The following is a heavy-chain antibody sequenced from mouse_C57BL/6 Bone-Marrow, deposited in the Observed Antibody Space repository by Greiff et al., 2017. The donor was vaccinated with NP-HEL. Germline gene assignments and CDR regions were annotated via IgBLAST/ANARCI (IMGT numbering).Heavy chain of an antibody. V-gene: IGHV1-64*01. CDR3: ARRYDYDVIDY. CDR2: IHPNSGST. D-gene: IGHD2-4*01. CDR1: GYTFTSYW. J-gene: IGHJ2*01. Sequence: QVQLQQPGAELVKPGASVKLSCKASGYTFTSYWMHWVKQRPGQGLEWIGMIHPNSGSTNYNEKFKSKATLTVDKSSSTAYMQLSSLTSEDSAVYYCARRYDYDVIDYWGQGTTLTVSS.